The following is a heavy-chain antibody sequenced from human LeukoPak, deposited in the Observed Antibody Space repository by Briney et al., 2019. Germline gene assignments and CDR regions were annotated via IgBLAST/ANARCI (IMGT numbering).Heavy chain of an antibody. Sequence: GGSLRLSCAASGFTVSSNYMSWVRQAPGKGLEWVSVISGSGGSTYYADSVKGRFTISRDNSKNTPYLQMNSLRAEDTAVYYCANPTPGYYGMDVWGQGTTVTVSS. D-gene: IGHD2-8*02. V-gene: IGHV3-23*01. J-gene: IGHJ6*02. CDR1: GFTVSSNY. CDR3: ANPTPGYYGMDV. CDR2: ISGSGGST.